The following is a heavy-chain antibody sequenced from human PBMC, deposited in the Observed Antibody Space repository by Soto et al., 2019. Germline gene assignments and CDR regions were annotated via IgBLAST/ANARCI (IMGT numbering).Heavy chain of an antibody. CDR2: IYYIGST. CDR3: ATGVFP. Sequence: SETLSLTCTVSGGSISSSSHYWGWIRQPPGKGLEWIGYIYYIGSTYYNPSLKSRVTISLDTSKNQFSLKLSSVTAADTAVYYCATGVFPWGQETLVTVSS. V-gene: IGHV4-31*03. J-gene: IGHJ5*02. CDR1: GGSISSSSHY.